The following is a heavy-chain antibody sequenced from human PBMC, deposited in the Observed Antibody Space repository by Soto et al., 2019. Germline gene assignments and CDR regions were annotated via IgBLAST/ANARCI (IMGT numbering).Heavy chain of an antibody. J-gene: IGHJ6*02. D-gene: IGHD6-6*01. CDR2: ISWDSGTI. Sequence: ELQLVESGGGLVQPGRSLRLSCAASGFTFDDYAMHWVRQAPGKGLEWVSSISWDSGTIRYADSVKGRFTISRDSAKKSLYLQMNSLRTEDTALYYCAKDLLGSSLRGMDVWGQGTTVTVSS. V-gene: IGHV3-9*01. CDR3: AKDLLGSSLRGMDV. CDR1: GFTFDDYA.